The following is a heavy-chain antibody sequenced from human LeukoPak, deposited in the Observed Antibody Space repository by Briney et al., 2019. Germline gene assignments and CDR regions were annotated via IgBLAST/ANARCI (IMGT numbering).Heavy chain of an antibody. J-gene: IGHJ3*02. V-gene: IGHV3-33*06. D-gene: IGHD5-18*01. CDR2: ICYDGSNK. CDR3: AKDRGDTAYAFDI. CDR1: GFTFSSYG. Sequence: GGSLRLSCAASGFTFSSYGMHWVRQAPGKGLGWVAVICYDGSNKYYADSVKGRFTISRDNSKNTLYLQMNSLRAEDTAVYYCAKDRGDTAYAFDIWGQGTMVTVSS.